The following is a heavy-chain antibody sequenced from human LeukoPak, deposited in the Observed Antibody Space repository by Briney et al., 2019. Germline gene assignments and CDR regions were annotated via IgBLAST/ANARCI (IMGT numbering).Heavy chain of an antibody. Sequence: SETLSLTCTVSGGSISSSSYYWGWIRQPPGKGLEWIGSIYYSGSTYYNPSLKSRVTISVDTSKNQFSLKLSSVTAADTAVYYCARVKISGYCSSPSCNSYWYFDLWGRGTLVTVSS. V-gene: IGHV4-39*07. CDR2: IYYSGST. J-gene: IGHJ2*01. CDR1: GGSISSSSYY. CDR3: ARVKISGYCSSPSCNSYWYFDL. D-gene: IGHD2-2*01.